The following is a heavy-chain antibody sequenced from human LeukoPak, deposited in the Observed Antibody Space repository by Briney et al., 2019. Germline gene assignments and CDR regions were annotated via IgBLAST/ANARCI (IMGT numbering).Heavy chain of an antibody. CDR1: GFTFNSYA. J-gene: IGHJ4*02. CDR3: AKVGYYYDSSGYLPGTFDY. V-gene: IGHV3-23*01. D-gene: IGHD3-22*01. Sequence: PGGSLRLSCAASGFTFNSYAMSWVRQAPGKGLEWVSAISGSGGSTYYADSVKGRFTISRDNSKNTLYLQMNSLRAEDTAVYYCAKVGYYYDSSGYLPGTFDYWGQGTLVTVSS. CDR2: ISGSGGST.